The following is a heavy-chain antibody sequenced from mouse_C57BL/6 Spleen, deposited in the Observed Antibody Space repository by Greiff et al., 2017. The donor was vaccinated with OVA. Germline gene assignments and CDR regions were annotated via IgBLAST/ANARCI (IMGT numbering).Heavy chain of an antibody. D-gene: IGHD2-12*01. V-gene: IGHV14-1*01. J-gene: IGHJ4*01. CDR3: TSSYYSDFYY. CDR2: IDPEDGDT. Sequence: EVQLQQPGAELVRPGASVKLSCTASGFNITDYYMHWVKQRPEQGLEWIGRIDPEDGDTEYAPKFQGKATMTADTSSNTAYMQLSSLTSEDTAVYYCTSSYYSDFYYWGQGTSVTVSS. CDR1: GFNITDYY.